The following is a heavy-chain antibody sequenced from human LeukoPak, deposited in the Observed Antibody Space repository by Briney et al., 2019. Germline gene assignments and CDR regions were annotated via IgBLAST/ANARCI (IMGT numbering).Heavy chain of an antibody. V-gene: IGHV3-7*04. CDR2: IRHDGSNI. CDR1: GFNLGHYY. D-gene: IGHD3-10*01. Sequence: PGGSLRLSCVASGFNLGHYYMSWVRQAPGKGLEWVADIRHDGSNIYNVDSVRGRFTISRDNTKNSMFLQMNSLKDEDTAVYYCARDGSGSDFSLDYWGQGTLFTVSS. CDR3: ARDGSGSDFSLDY. J-gene: IGHJ4*02.